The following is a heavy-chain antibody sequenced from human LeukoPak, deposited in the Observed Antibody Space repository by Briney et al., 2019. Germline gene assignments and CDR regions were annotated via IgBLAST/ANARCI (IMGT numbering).Heavy chain of an antibody. CDR1: GFTFSSYE. V-gene: IGHV3-48*03. CDR2: ISSSGSTI. J-gene: IGHJ6*03. D-gene: IGHD3-22*01. CDR3: ARDSSGYYHGAYYYYMDV. Sequence: HTGGSLRLSCAASGFTFSSYEMNWVRQAPGKGLERVSYISSSGSTIYYADSVKGRFTISRDNAKNSLYLQMNSLRAEDTAVYYCARDSSGYYHGAYYYYMDVWGKGTTVTVSS.